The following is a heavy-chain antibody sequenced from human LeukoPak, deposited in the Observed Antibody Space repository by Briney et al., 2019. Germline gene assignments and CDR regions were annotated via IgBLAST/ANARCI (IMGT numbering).Heavy chain of an antibody. CDR3: ARDLLDYYDSSGYPHFDY. CDR2: ISAYNGNT. CDR1: GYTFTSYG. V-gene: IGHV1-18*01. Sequence: ASVNVSCKASGYTFTSYGISWVRQAPGQGLEWMGWISAYNGNTNYAQKLQGRVTMTTDTSTSTAYMELRSLRSDDTAVYYCARDLLDYYDSSGYPHFDYWGQGTLVTVSS. J-gene: IGHJ4*02. D-gene: IGHD3-22*01.